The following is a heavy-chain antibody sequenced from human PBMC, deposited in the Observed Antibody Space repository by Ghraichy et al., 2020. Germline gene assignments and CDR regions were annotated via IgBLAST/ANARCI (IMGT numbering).Heavy chain of an antibody. CDR2: INPNSGGT. CDR1: GYTFTGYY. D-gene: IGHD2-2*01. J-gene: IGHJ4*02. V-gene: IGHV1-2*04. Sequence: ASVKVSCKASGYTFTGYYMHWVRQAPGQGLEWMGWINPNSGGTNYAQKFQGWVTMTRDTSISTAYMELSRLRSDDTAVYYCAREARMCSSTSCLFDYWGQGTLVTVSS. CDR3: AREARMCSSTSCLFDY.